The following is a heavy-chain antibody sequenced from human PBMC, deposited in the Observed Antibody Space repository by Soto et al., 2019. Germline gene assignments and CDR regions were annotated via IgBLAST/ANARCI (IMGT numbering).Heavy chain of an antibody. Sequence: SETLSLTCAVYGGSFSGYYWSWIRQPPGKGLEWIGEINHSGSTNYNPSLKSRVTISVDTSKNQFSLKLSSVTAADTAVYYCARGGEVRQLPFDYWGQGTLVTVSS. CDR3: ARGGEVRQLPFDY. CDR1: GGSFSGYY. CDR2: INHSGST. J-gene: IGHJ4*02. D-gene: IGHD3-10*01. V-gene: IGHV4-34*01.